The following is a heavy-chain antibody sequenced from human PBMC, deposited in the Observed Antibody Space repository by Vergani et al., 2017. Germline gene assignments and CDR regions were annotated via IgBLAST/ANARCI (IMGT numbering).Heavy chain of an antibody. J-gene: IGHJ4*02. CDR1: GFTFSSYG. D-gene: IGHD6-13*01. CDR3: AKDCVSSPSFDY. CDR2: ISYDGSNT. V-gene: IGHV3-30*18. Sequence: QVQLVESGGGVVQPGRSLRLSCAASGFTFSSYGMHWVRQAPGKGLEWVAVISYDGSNTYYADSVKGRFTISRDNSKNTLYLQMNSLRSEDTAVYYCAKDCVSSPSFDYWGQGTLVTVSS.